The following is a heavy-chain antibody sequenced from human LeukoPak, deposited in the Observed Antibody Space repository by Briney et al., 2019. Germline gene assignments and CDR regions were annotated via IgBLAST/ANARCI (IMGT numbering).Heavy chain of an antibody. CDR2: LYSSGST. Sequence: SETLSLTCTVSGGSISNYYWSWIRQPPGKGLEWIGYLYSSGSTNYNPSLESRVTITEDTSKNQLSLRLNSVTAADTAAYYCARAFRGGYYMDVWGKGTTVTVSS. J-gene: IGHJ6*03. CDR3: ARAFRGGYYMDV. V-gene: IGHV4-59*01. CDR1: GGSISNYY. D-gene: IGHD3-16*01.